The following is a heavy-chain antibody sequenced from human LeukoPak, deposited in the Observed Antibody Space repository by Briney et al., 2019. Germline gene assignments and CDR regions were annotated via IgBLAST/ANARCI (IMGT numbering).Heavy chain of an antibody. V-gene: IGHV3-21*01. D-gene: IGHD3-10*01. Sequence: PGGSLRLSCAASGFTFSSYSMNWVRQAPGKGLGWVSSISSSSSYIYYADSVKGRFTISRDNAKNSLYLQMNSLRAEDTAVYYCAREPLLWFGELLYYFDYWGQGTLVTVSS. CDR1: GFTFSSYS. J-gene: IGHJ4*02. CDR3: AREPLLWFGELLYYFDY. CDR2: ISSSSSYI.